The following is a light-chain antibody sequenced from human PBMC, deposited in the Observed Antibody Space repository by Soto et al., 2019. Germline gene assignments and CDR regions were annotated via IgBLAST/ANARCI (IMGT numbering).Light chain of an antibody. V-gene: IGKV4-1*01. CDR2: WAS. J-gene: IGKJ2*01. CDR1: QSVLYSSNNKNY. Sequence: DIVMTQSPESLAVSLGKRATINCKSSQSVLYSSNNKNYLAWYQQKPGQPPKLLIYWASTRESGVPDRFSGSGSGTDFTLTISSLQAEDVAVYYCQQYYSTPYTFGQGTKLEIK. CDR3: QQYYSTPYT.